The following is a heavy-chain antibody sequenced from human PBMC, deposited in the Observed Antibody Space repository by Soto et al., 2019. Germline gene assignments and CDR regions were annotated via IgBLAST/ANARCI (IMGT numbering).Heavy chain of an antibody. Sequence: GESLKISCKASGYSFTFYWIAWVRQLPGKGLEWMGIIYPRDSDTRYSPSFQGQVSISADKSISTAYLQWSSLKASDTAMYYCASQDGSGTYYFDSWGQGTLVTVSS. CDR3: ASQDGSGTYYFDS. D-gene: IGHD3-10*01. J-gene: IGHJ4*02. CDR2: IYPRDSDT. CDR1: GYSFTFYW. V-gene: IGHV5-51*01.